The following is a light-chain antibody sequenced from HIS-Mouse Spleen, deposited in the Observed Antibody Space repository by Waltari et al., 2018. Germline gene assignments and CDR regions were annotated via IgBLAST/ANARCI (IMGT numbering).Light chain of an antibody. Sequence: QSVLTQPPSASGTPGQRVTISCSGSSSNIGSNYVYWYQQLPGTAPKLLIYRDNPRPSGVPDRFSGSKSGTSASLAISGLLSEDEADYYCAAWEDSLSGWVFGGGTKLTVL. CDR3: AAWEDSLSGWV. CDR1: SSNIGSNY. J-gene: IGLJ3*02. CDR2: RDN. V-gene: IGLV1-47*01.